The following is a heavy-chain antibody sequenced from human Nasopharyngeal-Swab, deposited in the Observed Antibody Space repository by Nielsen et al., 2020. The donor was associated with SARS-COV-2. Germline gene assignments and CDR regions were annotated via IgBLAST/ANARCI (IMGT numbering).Heavy chain of an antibody. CDR1: GGSISSYY. Sequence: SETLFLTCTVSGGSISSYYWSWIRQPAGKGLEWIGRIYTSGSTNYNPSLKSRVTMSVDTSKNQFSLKLSSVTAADTAVYYCARVITMVRGVIIRHYGMDVWGQGTTVTVSS. CDR3: ARVITMVRGVIIRHYGMDV. J-gene: IGHJ6*02. CDR2: IYTSGST. D-gene: IGHD3-10*01. V-gene: IGHV4-4*07.